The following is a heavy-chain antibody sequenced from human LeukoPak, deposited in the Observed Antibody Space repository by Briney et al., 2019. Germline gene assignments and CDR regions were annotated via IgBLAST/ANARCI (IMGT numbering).Heavy chain of an antibody. D-gene: IGHD6-19*01. Sequence: PSGTLSLTCAVYGGSFSGYYWSWIRQPPGKGLEWIGEINHSGSTNYNPSLESRVTISVDTSKNQFSLKLSSVTAADTAVYYCARDRGIAVAGTDFDYWGQGTLVTVSS. J-gene: IGHJ4*02. CDR1: GGSFSGYY. CDR2: INHSGST. V-gene: IGHV4-34*01. CDR3: ARDRGIAVAGTDFDY.